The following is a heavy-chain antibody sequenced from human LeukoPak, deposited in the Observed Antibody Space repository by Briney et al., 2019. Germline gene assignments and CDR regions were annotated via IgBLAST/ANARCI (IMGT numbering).Heavy chain of an antibody. J-gene: IGHJ4*02. V-gene: IGHV3-66*01. CDR3: ARDYPYYYDGSGYYSFDY. CDR2: IYSGGST. D-gene: IGHD3-22*01. Sequence: GGSLRLSCAASGFTFTNYWMTWVRQAPGKGLEWVSVIYSGGSTYYADSVKGRFTISRDNSKNTLYLQMNSLRAEDTAVYYCARDYPYYYDGSGYYSFDYWGQGTLVTVSS. CDR1: GFTFTNYW.